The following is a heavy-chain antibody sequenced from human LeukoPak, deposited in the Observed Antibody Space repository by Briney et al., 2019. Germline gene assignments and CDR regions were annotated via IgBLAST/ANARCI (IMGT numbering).Heavy chain of an antibody. D-gene: IGHD6-13*01. V-gene: IGHV3-53*01. CDR2: IYSDGST. CDR3: AKDRLGAAAGFFDY. Sequence: GGSLRLSCVASGFTVSNNCMSWVRQAPGKGLEWVSVIYSDGSTYYSDSVKGRFTISRDNSKNTLYLQMNSLRADDTAVYYCAKDRLGAAAGFFDYWGQGSLVTVSS. J-gene: IGHJ4*02. CDR1: GFTVSNNC.